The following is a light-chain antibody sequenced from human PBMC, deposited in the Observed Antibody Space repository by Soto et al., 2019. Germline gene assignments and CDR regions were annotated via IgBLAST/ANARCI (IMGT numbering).Light chain of an antibody. J-gene: IGLJ2*01. CDR3: LLVYSGIVV. Sequence: QAVVTQEPSLTVSPGGTVTLTFGSSTGAVTSGHYPYWFQQKPGQAPKTLIYDTTNKHSWSPARFSGSLLGGKAALTLSGAQPEDEADYYCLLVYSGIVVFGGGTKLTVL. V-gene: IGLV7-46*01. CDR1: TGAVTSGHY. CDR2: DTT.